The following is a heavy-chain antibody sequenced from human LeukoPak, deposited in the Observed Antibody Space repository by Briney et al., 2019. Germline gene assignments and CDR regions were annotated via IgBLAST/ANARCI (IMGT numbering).Heavy chain of an antibody. Sequence: GGSLRLSCAASGFTFSSYAMHWVRQAPGKGLEWVAVISYDGSNKYYADSVKGRFTISRDNSKNTLYLQMNSLRAEDMAVYYCARGTLYYYDSSGLDYWGQGTLVTVSS. CDR2: ISYDGSNK. D-gene: IGHD3-22*01. CDR3: ARGTLYYYDSSGLDY. V-gene: IGHV3-30*04. J-gene: IGHJ4*02. CDR1: GFTFSSYA.